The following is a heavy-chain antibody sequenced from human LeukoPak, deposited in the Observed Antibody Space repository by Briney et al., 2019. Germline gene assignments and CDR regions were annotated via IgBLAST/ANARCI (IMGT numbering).Heavy chain of an antibody. CDR1: GGSISSYY. CDR3: ARDRLTIFGVVYPGAFDI. Sequence: SETLSLTCTVSGGSISSYYWGWIRQPPGKGLEWIGSIYYSGSTYYNPSLKSRVTISVDTSKNQFSLKLSSVTAADTAVYYCARDRLTIFGVVYPGAFDIWGQGTMVTVSS. V-gene: IGHV4-39*07. D-gene: IGHD3-3*01. J-gene: IGHJ3*02. CDR2: IYYSGST.